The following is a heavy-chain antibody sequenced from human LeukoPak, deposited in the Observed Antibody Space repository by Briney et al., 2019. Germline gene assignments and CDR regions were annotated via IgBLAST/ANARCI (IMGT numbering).Heavy chain of an antibody. CDR2: ISGGGGST. D-gene: IGHD2-15*01. CDR1: GFTFSSYA. Sequence: PGGSLRLSCAASGFTFSSYAMSWVRQAPGRGLDWVSVISGGGGSTYYADSVKGRFTISRDNSKNTLYLQVNSLRAEDTAVYYCAKGYYYYCSGGSCYSSPFDYWGQGTLVTVSS. V-gene: IGHV3-23*01. J-gene: IGHJ4*02. CDR3: AKGYYYYCSGGSCYSSPFDY.